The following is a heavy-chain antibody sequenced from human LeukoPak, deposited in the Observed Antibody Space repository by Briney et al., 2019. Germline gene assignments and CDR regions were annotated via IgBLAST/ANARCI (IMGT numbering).Heavy chain of an antibody. CDR3: VCRIGGAPQ. V-gene: IGHV3-53*01. J-gene: IGHJ4*02. CDR2: IYSGGST. Sequence: GGSLRLPCAASGFTVSNNYMSWVCQAPGKGLEWVSVIYSGGSTYYADSVKGRFTISRDNSKNTLYLQMNSLRADDTAVYYCVCRIGGAPQWGQGTLVTVSS. CDR1: GFTVSNNY. D-gene: IGHD1-26*01.